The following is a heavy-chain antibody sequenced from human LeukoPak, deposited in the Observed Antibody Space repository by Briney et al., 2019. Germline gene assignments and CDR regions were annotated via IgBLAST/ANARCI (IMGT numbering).Heavy chain of an antibody. CDR1: GFTVSSNY. CDR2: ISGSGGST. J-gene: IGHJ6*02. CDR3: AREATIAAAGTGGPFYYGMDV. D-gene: IGHD6-13*01. V-gene: IGHV3-23*01. Sequence: PGGSLRLSCAAFGFTVSSNYMSWVRQAPGKGLEWVSAISGSGGSTYYADSVKGRFTISRDNSKNTLYLQMNSLRAEDTAVYYCAREATIAAAGTGGPFYYGMDVWGQGTTVTVSS.